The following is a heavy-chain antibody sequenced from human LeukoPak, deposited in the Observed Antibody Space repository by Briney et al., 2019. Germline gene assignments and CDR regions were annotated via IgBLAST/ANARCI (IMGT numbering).Heavy chain of an antibody. Sequence: PSETLSLTCTVSSGSVSSGGYYWSWIRQRPGKVLEWIGYMYYSGSTNYNPSLKSRVTISEDTSKNQFSLKLTSVTAADTAVYYCARVSGDAFDIWGQGTMVTVSS. V-gene: IGHV4-61*08. CDR1: SGSVSSGGYY. J-gene: IGHJ3*02. D-gene: IGHD6-25*01. CDR2: MYYSGST. CDR3: ARVSGDAFDI.